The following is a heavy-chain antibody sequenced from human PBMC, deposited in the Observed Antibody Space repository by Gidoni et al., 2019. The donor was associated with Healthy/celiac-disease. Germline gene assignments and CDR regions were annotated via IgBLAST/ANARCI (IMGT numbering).Heavy chain of an antibody. CDR1: GYSFTSYW. CDR2: IYPGDSDT. D-gene: IGHD6-19*01. Sequence: EVQLVQSGAEVKKPGESLTISCKGSGYSFTSYWIGWVRPMPGKGLEWMGFIYPGDSDTRYSPSFQGQVTISADKSISTVYLQWSSLKASDTAMYYCARRAGTLATDYAFDIWGQGTMVTVSS. CDR3: ARRAGTLATDYAFDI. J-gene: IGHJ3*02. V-gene: IGHV5-51*03.